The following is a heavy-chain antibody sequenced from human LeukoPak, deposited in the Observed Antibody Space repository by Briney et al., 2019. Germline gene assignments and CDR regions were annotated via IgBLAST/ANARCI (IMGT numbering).Heavy chain of an antibody. CDR2: IYYSGST. D-gene: IGHD2-2*01. CDR1: GFTFSSYE. Sequence: PGGSLRLSCAASGFTFSSYEMNWVRQAPGKGLEWIGSIYYSGSTYYNPSLKSRVTISVDTSKNQFSLKLSSVTAADTAVYYGAGGLGIHCTSCYREWGGRLPRNNYYYYYMDVWGKGTTVTVSS. J-gene: IGHJ6*03. V-gene: IGHV4-39*07. CDR3: AGGLGIHCTSCYREWGGRLPRNNYYYYYMDV.